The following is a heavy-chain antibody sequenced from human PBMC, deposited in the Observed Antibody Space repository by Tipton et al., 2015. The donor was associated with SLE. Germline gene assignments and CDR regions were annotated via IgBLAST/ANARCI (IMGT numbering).Heavy chain of an antibody. CDR1: GFTFSTYA. CDR3: GKDRRVGGRWFDP. CDR2: ISGNVGSI. V-gene: IGHV3-23*01. Sequence: GSLRLSCAASGFTFSTYAMTWVRQAPGKGLEWVSSISGNVGSIYYADSVKGRFTISRDNSDNMLYMQMNSLRDEDTAVYYCGKDRRVGGRWFDPWGQGTSVNVAS. J-gene: IGHJ5*02. D-gene: IGHD3-16*01.